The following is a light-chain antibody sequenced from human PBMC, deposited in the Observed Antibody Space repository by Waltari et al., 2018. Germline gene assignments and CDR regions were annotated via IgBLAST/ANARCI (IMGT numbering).Light chain of an antibody. J-gene: IGLJ3*02. CDR2: DVT. CDR1: SRYVGGSNW. Sequence: QSALTQPASVSGSPGQSIPIPCTGSSRYVGGSNWVSWYQQNPGRAPKLIIYDVTNRPSGVSNRFSGSKSSNTASLTISGLQAEDEADYYCSSYTSSITWVFGGGTKLTVL. CDR3: SSYTSSITWV. V-gene: IGLV2-14*03.